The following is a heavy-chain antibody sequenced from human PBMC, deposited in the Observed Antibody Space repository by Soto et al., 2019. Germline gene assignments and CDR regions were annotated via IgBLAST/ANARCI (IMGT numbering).Heavy chain of an antibody. D-gene: IGHD3-22*01. Sequence: SETLSLTCTVSGGSISSSGYYWGWIRQPPGKGLEWVGTIYYTGATYYNPSLKTRLTISVDTSKNQFSLKLSSATAADTAVYFCARYYDSSDRPYFHHWGQGMLVTVSS. CDR2: IYYTGAT. CDR1: GGSISSSGYY. CDR3: ARYYDSSDRPYFHH. J-gene: IGHJ1*01. V-gene: IGHV4-39*01.